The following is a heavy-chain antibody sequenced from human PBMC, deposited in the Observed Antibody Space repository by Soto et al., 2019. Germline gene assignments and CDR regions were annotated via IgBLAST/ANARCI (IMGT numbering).Heavy chain of an antibody. CDR3: ARQAGEYSSSSGLYYYMDV. V-gene: IGHV4-59*08. CDR1: GGSISSYY. Sequence: SETLSLTCTVSGGSISSYYWSWIRQPPGKGLEWIGYIYYSGSTNYNPSLKNRVTISVDTSKNQFSLKLSSVTAADTAVYYCARQAGEYSSSSGLYYYMDVWGKGTTVTVSS. CDR2: IYYSGST. D-gene: IGHD6-6*01. J-gene: IGHJ6*03.